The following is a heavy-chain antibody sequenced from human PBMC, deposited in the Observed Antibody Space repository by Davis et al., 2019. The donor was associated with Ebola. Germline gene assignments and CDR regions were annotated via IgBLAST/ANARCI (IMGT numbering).Heavy chain of an antibody. D-gene: IGHD4-17*01. CDR3: ARTVRVTMSGGGPLEY. Sequence: SVKVSCKASGYTFTDYNIHWMRQAPGQGLEWLGRVILKSGATNYAQKFQGRVTMTRDTSISTVYMELSSLRSDDTAVYYCARTVRVTMSGGGPLEYWGQGTLVTVSS. V-gene: IGHV1-2*06. J-gene: IGHJ4*02. CDR2: VILKSGAT. CDR1: GYTFTDYN.